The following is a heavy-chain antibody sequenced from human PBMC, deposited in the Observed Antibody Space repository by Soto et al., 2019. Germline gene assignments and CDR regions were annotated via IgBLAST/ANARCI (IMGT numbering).Heavy chain of an antibody. CDR1: GFSLTTSGVG. Sequence: QITLNESGPTVVKPTETLTLTCTFSGFSLTTSGVGVGWVRQSPGKAPEWLAFLYWDDDKRYSTSLKSRLTITKDTSKNQVVLTMANVEPADTATYYCAHRVLLAVFGLVTTTAIYFDFWGQGTPVVVSS. J-gene: IGHJ4*02. CDR3: AHRVLLAVFGLVTTTAIYFDF. V-gene: IGHV2-5*02. CDR2: LYWDDDK. D-gene: IGHD3-3*01.